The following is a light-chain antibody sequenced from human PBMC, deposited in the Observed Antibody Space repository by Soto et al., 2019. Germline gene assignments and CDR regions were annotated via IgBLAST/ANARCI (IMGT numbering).Light chain of an antibody. Sequence: VLSQSPGTLSLSPGERATLSCRAGQSVSSGYLAWYQQKPGQAPRLLIYATYTRATGIPDRFSGSGSGSEFARTFSRLQPVVFGVYYCQQYGPSPLYTFGQRTKLESK. J-gene: IGKJ2*01. CDR1: QSVSSGY. CDR2: ATY. CDR3: QQYGPSPLYT. V-gene: IGKV3-20*01.